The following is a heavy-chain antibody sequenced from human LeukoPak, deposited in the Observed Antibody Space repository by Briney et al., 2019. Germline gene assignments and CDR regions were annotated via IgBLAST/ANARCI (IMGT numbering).Heavy chain of an antibody. CDR2: ISGSGGST. Sequence: GGSLRLSCAASGFTFSTYAMSWVRQAPGKGLEWVSGISGSGGSTFYADSAKGRFTISRDNSKNTLYLQMNSLRVEDTAVYYCAKDGAYYYDRSGYYYYFDYWGQGTLATVSS. V-gene: IGHV3-23*01. CDR3: AKDGAYYYDRSGYYYYFDY. J-gene: IGHJ4*02. D-gene: IGHD3-22*01. CDR1: GFTFSTYA.